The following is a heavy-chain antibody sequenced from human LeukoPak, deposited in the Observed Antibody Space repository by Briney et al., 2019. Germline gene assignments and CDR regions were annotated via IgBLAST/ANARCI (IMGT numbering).Heavy chain of an antibody. CDR2: MSGSGDRT. D-gene: IGHD3-10*01. CDR3: ARGYGSGNYFDY. J-gene: IGHJ4*02. V-gene: IGHV3-23*01. Sequence: PGGSLRLSCAGSGFTFSNYGMSWVRQAPGKGLEWVSGMSGSGDRTHYADSVKGRFTISRDNSRNTLFLQMNSLRAEDTAVYYCARGYGSGNYFDYWGQGTLVTVSS. CDR1: GFTFSNYG.